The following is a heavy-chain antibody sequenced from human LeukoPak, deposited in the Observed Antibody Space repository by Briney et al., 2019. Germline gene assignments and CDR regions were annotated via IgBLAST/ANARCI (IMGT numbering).Heavy chain of an antibody. CDR3: AREGGYDSSGYYYVAYFDY. Sequence: SETLSLTCTVSGGSISSYYWSWIRQPPGKGLEWIGYIYYSGSTNYNPSLKSRVTISVDTSKNQFSLKLSSVTAADTAVYYCAREGGYDSSGYYYVAYFDYWGQGTLVTVSS. CDR1: GGSISSYY. D-gene: IGHD3-22*01. CDR2: IYYSGST. J-gene: IGHJ4*02. V-gene: IGHV4-59*01.